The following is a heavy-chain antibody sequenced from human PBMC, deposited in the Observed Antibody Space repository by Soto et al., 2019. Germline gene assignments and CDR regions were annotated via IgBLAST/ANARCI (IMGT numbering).Heavy chain of an antibody. CDR3: AAPGKVTPYYYGMDV. D-gene: IGHD2-15*01. J-gene: IGHJ6*02. V-gene: IGHV1-58*01. Sequence: SVKVSCKASGFTFTSSAVQWVRQARGQRLEWIGWIVVGSGNTNYAQKFQERVTITRDMSTNTAYMELSSLRSEDTAVYYCAAPGKVTPYYYGMDVWGQGTTVTVSS. CDR1: GFTFTSSA. CDR2: IVVGSGNT.